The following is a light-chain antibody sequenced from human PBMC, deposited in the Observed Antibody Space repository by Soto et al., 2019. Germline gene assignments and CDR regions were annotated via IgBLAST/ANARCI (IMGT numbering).Light chain of an antibody. CDR3: QQLNSYPYT. CDR2: AAS. Sequence: DIQLTQSPSFLSASVVDRVTITCRASHGISSYLAWYQQKPGKAPKLLIYAASTLQSGVPSRFSGSGSGTEFTLTISILQPEDFATYYCQQLNSYPYTFGQGTKLEIK. CDR1: HGISSY. V-gene: IGKV1-9*01. J-gene: IGKJ2*01.